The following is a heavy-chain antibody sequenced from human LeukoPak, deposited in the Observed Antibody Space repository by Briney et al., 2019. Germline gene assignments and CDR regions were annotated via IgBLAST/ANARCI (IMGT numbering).Heavy chain of an antibody. CDR1: GFTFSSYA. CDR2: ISYDGSNK. V-gene: IGHV3-30*04. Sequence: HPGGSLRLSCAASGFTFSSYAMHWVRQAPGKGLEWVAVISYDGSNKYYADSVKGRFTISRDNSKNTLYLQMNSLRAEDTAVYYCARPHYSSSSRFDYWGQGTLVTVSS. D-gene: IGHD6-6*01. J-gene: IGHJ4*02. CDR3: ARPHYSSSSRFDY.